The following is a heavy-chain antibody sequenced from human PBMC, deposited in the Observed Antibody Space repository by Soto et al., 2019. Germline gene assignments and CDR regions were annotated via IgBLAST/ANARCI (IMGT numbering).Heavy chain of an antibody. Sequence: SETLSLTCAVSGGSISSGGYSWSWIRQPPGKGLEWIGYIYHSGSTYYNPSLKSRVTISVDRSKNQFSLKLSSVTAADTAVYYCARVMMYYFDYRGQGTLVTVSS. CDR3: ARVMMYYFDY. V-gene: IGHV4-30-2*01. CDR2: IYHSGST. J-gene: IGHJ4*02. D-gene: IGHD3-16*01. CDR1: GGSISSGGYS.